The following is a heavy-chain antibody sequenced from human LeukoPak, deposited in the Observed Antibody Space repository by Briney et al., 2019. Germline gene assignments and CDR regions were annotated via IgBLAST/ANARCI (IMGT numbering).Heavy chain of an antibody. CDR1: GYTFTGYY. Sequence: ASVKVSCKASGYTFTGYYMHWVRQAPGQGLEWMGWINPNSGGTNYAQKFQGRVTMTRDTSISTAYMELSRLRSDDTAVYYCARGLPYYYDSSGYYPGYWGQGTLSPSPQ. D-gene: IGHD3-22*01. J-gene: IGHJ4*02. V-gene: IGHV1-2*02. CDR3: ARGLPYYYDSSGYYPGY. CDR2: INPNSGGT.